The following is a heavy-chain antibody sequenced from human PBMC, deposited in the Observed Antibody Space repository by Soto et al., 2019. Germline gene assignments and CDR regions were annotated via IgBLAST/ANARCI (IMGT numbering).Heavy chain of an antibody. Sequence: GGSLRLSCAASGFTFSSYGMHWVRQAPGKGLEWVAVISYDGSNKYYADSVKGRFTISRDNSKNTLYLQMNSLRAEDTAVYYCAKDRAAADEYDAFDIWGQGTMVTVSS. J-gene: IGHJ3*02. CDR3: AKDRAAADEYDAFDI. CDR2: ISYDGSNK. V-gene: IGHV3-30*18. CDR1: GFTFSSYG. D-gene: IGHD6-13*01.